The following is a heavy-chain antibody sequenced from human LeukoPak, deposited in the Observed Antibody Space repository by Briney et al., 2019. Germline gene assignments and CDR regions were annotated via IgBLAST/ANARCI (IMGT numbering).Heavy chain of an antibody. V-gene: IGHV3-53*01. CDR2: IYSGGST. J-gene: IGHJ4*02. CDR3: AREGIAVAGTSMDY. CDR1: GFTVSSNY. Sequence: GGSLRLSCAASGFTVSSNYMSWVRQAPGKGLEWVSVIYSGGSTYYADSVKGRFTISRDNSKNTLYLQMSSLRAEDTAVYYCAREGIAVAGTSMDYWGQGTLVTVSS. D-gene: IGHD6-19*01.